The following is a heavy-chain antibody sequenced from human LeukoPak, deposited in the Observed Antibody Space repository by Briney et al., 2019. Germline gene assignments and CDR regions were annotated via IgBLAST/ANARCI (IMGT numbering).Heavy chain of an antibody. V-gene: IGHV3-21*01. CDR3: ARNTPGGVGATISFDY. Sequence: GGSLRLSCAASGFTFSSYSMNWVRQAPGKGLEWVSSISSSSSYIYYADSVKGRFTISRDNAKNSLYLQMNSLRAEDTAVYYCARNTPGGVGATISFDYWGQGTLVTVSS. D-gene: IGHD1-26*01. CDR1: GFTFSSYS. J-gene: IGHJ4*02. CDR2: ISSSSSYI.